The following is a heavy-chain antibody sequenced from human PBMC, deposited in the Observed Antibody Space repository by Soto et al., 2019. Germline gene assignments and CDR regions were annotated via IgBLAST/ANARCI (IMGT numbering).Heavy chain of an antibody. Sequence: GGSLRLSCAASGFTFSSYAMHWVRQAPGKGLEYVSAISSNGGSTYYANSVKGRFTISRDNSENTLYLQMGSLRAEDMAVYYCARDRPRQYYDFWSGYSRSYYYYYYMDVWGKGTTVTVSS. CDR1: GFTFSSYA. V-gene: IGHV3-64*01. J-gene: IGHJ6*03. D-gene: IGHD3-3*01. CDR2: ISSNGGST. CDR3: ARDRPRQYYDFWSGYSRSYYYYYYMDV.